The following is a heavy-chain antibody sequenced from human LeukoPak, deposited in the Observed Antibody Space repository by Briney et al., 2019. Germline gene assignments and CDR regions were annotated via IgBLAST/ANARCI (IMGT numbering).Heavy chain of an antibody. J-gene: IGHJ4*02. CDR1: GGSISSYY. Sequence: SETLSLACTVSGGSISSYYWSWIRQPPGKGLEWIGYIYYSGSTNYNPSLKSRVTISVDTSKNQFSLKLSSVTAADTAVYYCAGLRYGVNSEFWDYWGQGTLVTVSS. V-gene: IGHV4-59*01. D-gene: IGHD4-23*01. CDR3: AGLRYGVNSEFWDY. CDR2: IYYSGST.